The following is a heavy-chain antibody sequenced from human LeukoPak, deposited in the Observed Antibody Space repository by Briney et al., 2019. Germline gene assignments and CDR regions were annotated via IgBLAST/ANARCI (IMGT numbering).Heavy chain of an antibody. V-gene: IGHV4-59*01. CDR3: ARVRSSGWGKGFDY. CDR1: GGSISSYY. D-gene: IGHD6-19*01. Sequence: PSETLSLTCTVSGGSISSYYWSWIRQPPGKGLEWIGNIYYSGSTNYNPSLKSRVTISVDTSKNQFSLKLSSVTAADTAVYYCARVRSSGWGKGFDYWGQGTLVTVSS. CDR2: IYYSGST. J-gene: IGHJ4*02.